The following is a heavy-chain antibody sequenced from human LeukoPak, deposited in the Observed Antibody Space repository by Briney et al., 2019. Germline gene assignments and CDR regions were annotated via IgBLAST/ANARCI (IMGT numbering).Heavy chain of an antibody. V-gene: IGHV3-23*01. Sequence: GGSLRLSCVASGVTLSNYAMSWVRQAPGKGLEWVSTISGTGDNTYYADSVKGRFTISRDNSKNTLYLQINSLRADDTAVYYCAKGSTIDYWGQGTLVTVSS. CDR2: ISGTGDNT. CDR1: GVTLSNYA. D-gene: IGHD6-6*01. J-gene: IGHJ4*02. CDR3: AKGSTIDY.